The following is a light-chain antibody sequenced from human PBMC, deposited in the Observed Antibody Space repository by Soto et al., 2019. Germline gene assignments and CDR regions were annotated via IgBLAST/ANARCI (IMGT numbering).Light chain of an antibody. Sequence: DIQMTQSPSSLSAFMGDRVTITCRATQSISSYLNWYQQKPGKAPNLLIYAASSLQDGVTSRFSGSGSGTYFTLTISSLQPEDVATYYCQKYNTVPRTFGQGTKVEI. J-gene: IGKJ1*01. CDR3: QKYNTVPRT. CDR1: QSISSY. V-gene: IGKV1-39*01. CDR2: AAS.